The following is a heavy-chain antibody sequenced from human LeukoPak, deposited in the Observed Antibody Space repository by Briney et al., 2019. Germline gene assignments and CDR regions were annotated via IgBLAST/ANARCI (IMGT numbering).Heavy chain of an antibody. V-gene: IGHV1-2*02. CDR3: ARDMDSGPDFFDY. D-gene: IGHD1-26*01. J-gene: IGHJ4*02. CDR2: INPHSGGT. CDR1: GYTFTDYY. Sequence: ASVKVSCKASGYTFTDYYMHWVRQAPGQGLEWMVWINPHSGGTDHAQKFQGRVTMTRDTSISTAYMELSRLRSDDTAVYYCARDMDSGPDFFDYWGLGTLVTVSS.